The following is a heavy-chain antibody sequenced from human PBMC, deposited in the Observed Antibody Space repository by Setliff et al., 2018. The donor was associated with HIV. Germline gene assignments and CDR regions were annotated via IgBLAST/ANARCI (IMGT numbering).Heavy chain of an antibody. Sequence: PSETLSLTCTVSGDSINNYYWNWIRQPAGKGLEWIGRIHSSGSANYSPSLESRVTMSIDTSRNEFSLRLSSVTAADTAIYYCARGGITTIVRGVTYPYPLYYFDSWGQGTLVTVSS. CDR1: GDSINNYY. V-gene: IGHV4-4*07. CDR3: ARGGITTIVRGVTYPYPLYYFDS. D-gene: IGHD3-10*01. J-gene: IGHJ4*02. CDR2: IHSSGSA.